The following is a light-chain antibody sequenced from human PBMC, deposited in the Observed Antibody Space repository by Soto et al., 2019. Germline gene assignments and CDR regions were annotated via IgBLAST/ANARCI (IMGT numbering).Light chain of an antibody. V-gene: IGKV1-39*01. CDR2: TAS. CDR3: QHSYSTPRT. CDR1: QRIGNY. Sequence: DILMTQTPTSLSVSVGDRVTITCRASQRIGNYLNWYQQKPGKAPTLLIYTASTLQSGVPSRFSGTGAGTDFTLTISSLHPEDVATYFCQHSYSTPRTFRQGTKLAVK. J-gene: IGKJ1*01.